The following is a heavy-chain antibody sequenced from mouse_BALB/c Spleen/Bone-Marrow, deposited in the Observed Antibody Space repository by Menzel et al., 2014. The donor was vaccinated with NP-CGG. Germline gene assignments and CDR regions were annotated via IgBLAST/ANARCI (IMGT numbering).Heavy chain of an antibody. V-gene: IGHV1-61*01. CDR3: ARLEGNYGSTFAY. D-gene: IGHD1-1*01. CDR2: IHPSDTGT. CDR1: GYSFTSYW. J-gene: IGHJ3*01. Sequence: VQLQQSGAELVRPGASVKLSCKASGYSFTSYWMNWVKQRPGHGLEWIGMIHPSDTGTRLNQRFKDEATLTVDKSTSTAYMQLNSPTSEDSAVYYCARLEGNYGSTFAYWGQGTLVTVSA.